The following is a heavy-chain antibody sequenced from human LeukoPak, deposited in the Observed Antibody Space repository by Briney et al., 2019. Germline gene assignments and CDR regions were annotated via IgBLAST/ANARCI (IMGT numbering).Heavy chain of an antibody. Sequence: ASVRVSCKASGYTFTSYGISWVRQAPGQGLEWMGWISAYNGNTNYAQKLQGRVTMTTDTSRSTAYMELRSLRSDDTAVYYCARVGVGATTDYYYYGMDVWGQGTTVTVSS. D-gene: IGHD1-26*01. J-gene: IGHJ6*02. CDR3: ARVGVGATTDYYYYGMDV. CDR1: GYTFTSYG. CDR2: ISAYNGNT. V-gene: IGHV1-18*01.